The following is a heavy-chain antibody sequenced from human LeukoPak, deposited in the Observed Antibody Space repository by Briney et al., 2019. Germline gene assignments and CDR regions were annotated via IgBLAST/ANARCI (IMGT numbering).Heavy chain of an antibody. CDR3: ARVFRTYYYDSSGYYGPLDY. CDR1: GYTFTSYY. CDR2: INPSGGST. Sequence: ASVKVSCKASGYTFTSYYMHWVRQAPGQGLEWMGIINPSGGSTSYAQKFQGRVTMTRDTSTSTVYMELSSLRSEDTAVYYCARVFRTYYYDSSGYYGPLDYWGQGTLATVSS. V-gene: IGHV1-46*01. D-gene: IGHD3-22*01. J-gene: IGHJ4*02.